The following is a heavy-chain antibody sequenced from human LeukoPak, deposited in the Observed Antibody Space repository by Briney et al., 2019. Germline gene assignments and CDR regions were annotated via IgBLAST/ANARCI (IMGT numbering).Heavy chain of an antibody. CDR1: GFTFSNAW. Sequence: GGSLRLSCAASGFTFSNAWMSWVRQAPGKGLEWVGRIKSKTDGGTTDYAAPVKGRFTISREDSKNTLYLQMNSLRAEDTAVYYCAAKVVGYWGQGTLVTVSS. V-gene: IGHV3-15*01. D-gene: IGHD1-26*01. CDR3: AAKVVGY. J-gene: IGHJ4*02. CDR2: IKSKTDGGTT.